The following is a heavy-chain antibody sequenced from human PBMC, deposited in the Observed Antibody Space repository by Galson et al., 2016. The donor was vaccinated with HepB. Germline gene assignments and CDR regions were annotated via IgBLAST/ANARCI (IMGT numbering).Heavy chain of an antibody. Sequence: SLRLSCEASKFILSPYWMHWVRQAPGTGLVWVSRINTAGSRTYYADSVQGRFSISRDNSRNTLYLQRNNLRADDTAVYYCAREDAYRLDPWGQGTLVTVSS. D-gene: IGHD3-16*01. J-gene: IGHJ5*02. V-gene: IGHV3-74*01. CDR2: INTAGSRT. CDR1: KFILSPYW. CDR3: AREDAYRLDP.